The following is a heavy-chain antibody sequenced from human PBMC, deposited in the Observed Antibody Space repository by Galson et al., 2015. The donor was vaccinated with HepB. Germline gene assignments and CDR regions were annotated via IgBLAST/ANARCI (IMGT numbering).Heavy chain of an antibody. D-gene: IGHD2/OR15-2a*01. CDR1: GFSFSASG. CDR2: TSHDGRNK. Sequence: SLRLSCAASGFSFSASGMHWVRQAPGKGPECVAGTSHDGRNKYEADSVRGRFIISRDNSENTLFLEMNSLRLEDTAVYFCAKGTYSNVLMAGGWFDPWGQGTLVIVSS. V-gene: IGHV3-30*18. J-gene: IGHJ5*02. CDR3: AKGTYSNVLMAGGWFDP.